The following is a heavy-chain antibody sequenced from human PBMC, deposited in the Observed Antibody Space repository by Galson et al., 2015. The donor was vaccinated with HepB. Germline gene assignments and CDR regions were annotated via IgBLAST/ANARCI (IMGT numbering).Heavy chain of an antibody. D-gene: IGHD3-16*02. CDR2: IKSKTDGGTI. J-gene: IGHJ4*02. CDR3: TTASF. Sequence: SLRLSCAASGFTFTNAWMNWVRQAPGKGLEWVGRIKSKTDGGTIDYATFVKGRLIISRDDSKNTVYLQMNSLETEDTAVFYCTTASFWGQGTLVTVSS. CDR1: GFTFTNAW. V-gene: IGHV3-15*01.